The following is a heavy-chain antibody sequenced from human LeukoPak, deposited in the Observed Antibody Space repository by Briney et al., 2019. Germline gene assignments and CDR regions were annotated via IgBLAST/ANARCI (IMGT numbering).Heavy chain of an antibody. CDR3: AKEQRGYSGYMVGSCFDP. V-gene: IGHV3-23*01. CDR1: GFTFDDYA. Sequence: GGSLRLSCAASGFTFDDYAMHWVRQAPGKGLEWVSSISGSGGSTYYADSVKGRSTISRDNSKKTLYLQMNSLRAEDTALYYCAKEQRGYSGYMVGSCFDPWGQGTLVTVSS. J-gene: IGHJ5*02. D-gene: IGHD5-12*01. CDR2: ISGSGGST.